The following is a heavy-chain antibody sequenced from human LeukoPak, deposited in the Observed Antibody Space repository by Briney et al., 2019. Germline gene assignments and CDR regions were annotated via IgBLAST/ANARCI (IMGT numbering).Heavy chain of an antibody. CDR1: GGSISSGGYY. CDR2: IYHSGST. J-gene: IGHJ6*03. V-gene: IGHV4-30-2*02. CDR3: ARLWYSSTDCYYYYYMDV. Sequence: PSQTLSLTCTVSGGSISSGGYYWSWIRQPPGKGLEWIGYIYHSGSTYYNPSLKSRVTISVDTSKNQFSLKLSSVTAADTAVYYCARLWYSSTDCYYYYYMDVWGKGTTVTVSS. D-gene: IGHD6-13*01.